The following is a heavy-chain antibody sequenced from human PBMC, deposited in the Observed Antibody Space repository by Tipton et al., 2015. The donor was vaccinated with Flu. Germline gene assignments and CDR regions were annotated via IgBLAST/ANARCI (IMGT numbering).Heavy chain of an antibody. J-gene: IGHJ4*02. D-gene: IGHD6-25*01. V-gene: IGHV1-69*01. CDR1: GGTFSSYA. Sequence: QLVQSGAEVKKPGSSVKVSCKASGGTFSSYAISWVRQAPGQGLEWMGGIIPFFDSTNYAQKFQGRVTITADESTGTALMELSSLTSEDTAVYYCARSPAIAAAGPFYFDYWGQGMLVTISS. CDR2: IIPFFDST. CDR3: ARSPAIAAAGPFYFDY.